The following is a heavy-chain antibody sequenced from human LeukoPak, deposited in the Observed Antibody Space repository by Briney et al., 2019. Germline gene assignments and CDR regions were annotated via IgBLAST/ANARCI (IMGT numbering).Heavy chain of an antibody. Sequence: ASVKVPCKASGYTFTAYNMHWVRQAPGQGLEWMGWINPNSGGTNYAQKFQGRVTMTRDTSISTAYMELSRLRSDDTAVYYCARDRVVVPAAFDYWGQGTLVTVSS. J-gene: IGHJ4*02. V-gene: IGHV1-2*02. CDR3: ARDRVVVPAAFDY. CDR2: INPNSGGT. CDR1: GYTFTAYN. D-gene: IGHD2-2*01.